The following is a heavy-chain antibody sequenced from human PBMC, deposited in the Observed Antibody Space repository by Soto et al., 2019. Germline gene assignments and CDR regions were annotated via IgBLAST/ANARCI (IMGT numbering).Heavy chain of an antibody. J-gene: IGHJ4*02. CDR3: ARSAISVLKRDAGQLDDY. Sequence: PSQTLSLTCAISGDSVSSNSAAWNWIRQSPSRGLEWLGRTYYRSKWYNDYAVSVKSRITINPDTSKNQFSLQLNSVTPEDTAVYYCARSAISVLKRDAGQLDDYWGQGTLVTVSS. CDR1: GDSVSSNSAA. V-gene: IGHV6-1*01. CDR2: TYYRSKWYN. D-gene: IGHD1-1*01.